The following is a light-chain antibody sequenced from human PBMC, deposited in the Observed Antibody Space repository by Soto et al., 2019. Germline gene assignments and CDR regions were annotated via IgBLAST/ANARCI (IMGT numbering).Light chain of an antibody. V-gene: IGLV2-14*01. CDR2: EVS. CDR3: SSYTSSSLYV. Sequence: QSAVTQPASVSGSPGQSITISCTGTSSGVGGYNYVSWYQQHPGKAPKLMIYEVSNRPSGVSNRFSGSKSGNTASLTISGLQTEDEADYYCSSYTSSSLYVFGTGTKLTVL. CDR1: SSGVGGYNY. J-gene: IGLJ1*01.